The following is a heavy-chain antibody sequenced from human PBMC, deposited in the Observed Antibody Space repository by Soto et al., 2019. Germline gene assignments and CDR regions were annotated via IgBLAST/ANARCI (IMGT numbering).Heavy chain of an antibody. CDR1: GFTFSSYW. Sequence: PGGSLRLSCAASGFTFSSYWMSWVRQAPGKGLEWVANIKQDGREKYYVDSVKGRFTISRDNAKNSLYLQMNSLRAEDTAVYYCARDGLGATTCPMYWGQGTLVTVSS. V-gene: IGHV3-7*01. CDR2: IKQDGREK. J-gene: IGHJ4*02. D-gene: IGHD1-26*01. CDR3: ARDGLGATTCPMY.